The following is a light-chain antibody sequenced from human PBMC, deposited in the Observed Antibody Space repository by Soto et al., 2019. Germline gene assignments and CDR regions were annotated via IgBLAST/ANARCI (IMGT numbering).Light chain of an antibody. CDR3: SSYTSSSTYV. V-gene: IGLV2-8*01. Sequence: QSVLTQPPSASGSPGQSVTISCTGTSSDIGAYNYVSWYQQHPGKVPKLMIYEVSKWPSGVPDRFSASKSGNTASLTISGLQAEDEADYYCSSYTSSSTYVFGTGTKVTVL. J-gene: IGLJ1*01. CDR1: SSDIGAYNY. CDR2: EVS.